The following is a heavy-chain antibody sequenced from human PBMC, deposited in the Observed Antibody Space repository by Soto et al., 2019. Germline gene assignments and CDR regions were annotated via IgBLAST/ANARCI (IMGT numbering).Heavy chain of an antibody. CDR1: GFTFSSYA. J-gene: IGHJ4*02. CDR2: IGGDDFTI. V-gene: IGHV3-23*01. Sequence: GGSLRLSCVASGFTFSSYAMSWVRQAPGKGLEWVSAIGGDDFTIHDADSVKGRFTISRDNSMHTVFLQMDSLTAEDTAVYYCATGDQKWLDMAFDSWGQGTLVTVSS. D-gene: IGHD5-18*01. CDR3: ATGDQKWLDMAFDS.